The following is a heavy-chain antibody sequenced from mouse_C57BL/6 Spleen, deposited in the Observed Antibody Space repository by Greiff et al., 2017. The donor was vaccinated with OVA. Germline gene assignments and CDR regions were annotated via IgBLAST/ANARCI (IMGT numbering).Heavy chain of an antibody. CDR1: GYSITSGYS. V-gene: IGHV3-6*01. CDR3: ARAQSYYGSSIPDRYVDV. CDR2: IRYDGGT. J-gene: IGHJ1*03. Sequence: EVQLQESGPGLVNPSQSLSLTCSVTGYSITSGYSWNWIRPFPGNHLEWLAYIRYDGGTNYNPSLKNRLSITRDTSKNQFFQKLNSVTTEETATHYCARAQSYYGSSIPDRYVDVWGTGTTVTVSS. D-gene: IGHD1-1*01.